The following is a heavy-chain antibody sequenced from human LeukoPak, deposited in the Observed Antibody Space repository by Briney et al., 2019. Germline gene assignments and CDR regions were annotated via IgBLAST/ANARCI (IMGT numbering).Heavy chain of an antibody. CDR3: ARDLHYYVAMDV. D-gene: IGHD3-10*02. CDR1: GFTFSSYG. CDR2: ISYDGSNK. J-gene: IGHJ6*02. Sequence: GGSLRLSCAASGFTFSSYGMHWVRQAPGKGLEWVAVISYDGSNKYYADSVKGRFTISRDNSKNTLYLQMNTLRAEDTALYYCARDLHYYVAMDVWGQGTTVTVSS. V-gene: IGHV3-30*03.